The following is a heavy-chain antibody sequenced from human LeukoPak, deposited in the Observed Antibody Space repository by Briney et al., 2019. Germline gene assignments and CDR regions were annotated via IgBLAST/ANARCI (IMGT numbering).Heavy chain of an antibody. J-gene: IGHJ5*02. CDR1: GGSISSSSYY. V-gene: IGHV4-39*01. Sequence: PSETLSLTCTVSGGSISSSSYYWGWIRQPPGKGLEWIGSIYYSGSTYYNPSLKSRVTISVDTSKNQFSLKLSSVTAEDTAVYYXXXXXXVXHCXXXSCXSLRWAADWFDPWGQGTLVTVSS. D-gene: IGHD2-15*01. CDR3: XXXXXVXHCXXXSCXSLRWAADWFDP. CDR2: IYYSGST.